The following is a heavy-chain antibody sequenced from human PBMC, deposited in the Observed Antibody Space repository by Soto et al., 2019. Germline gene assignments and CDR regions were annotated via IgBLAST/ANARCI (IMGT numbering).Heavy chain of an antibody. CDR2: IVVGSGNT. CDR1: GFTFTSSA. CDR3: AAPYLDCSGGSCYDY. J-gene: IGHJ4*02. V-gene: IGHV1-58*01. D-gene: IGHD2-15*01. Sequence: SVKVSFKASGFTFTSSAVQWLRQARGQRLEWIGWIVVGSGNTNYAQKFQERVTITRDMSTSTAYMELSSLRSEDAAVYYCAAPYLDCSGGSCYDYWGQGTLVTVSS.